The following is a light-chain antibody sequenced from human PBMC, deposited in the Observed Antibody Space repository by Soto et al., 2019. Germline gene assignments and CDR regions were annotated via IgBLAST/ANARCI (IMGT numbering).Light chain of an antibody. Sequence: QSVLTQPASVSGSPGQSVTISCTGTSSDVGGYDYVSWYQQHPGTAPKLILYEVNNRPSGVSNRFSGSKSGNTASLIISGLQTEDEANYYCSAYTTSNTLIFGTGTKVNV. CDR3: SAYTTSNTLI. CDR2: EVN. CDR1: SSDVGGYDY. J-gene: IGLJ1*01. V-gene: IGLV2-14*01.